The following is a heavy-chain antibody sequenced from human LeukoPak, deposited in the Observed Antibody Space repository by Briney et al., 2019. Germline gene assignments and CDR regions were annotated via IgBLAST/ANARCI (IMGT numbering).Heavy chain of an antibody. J-gene: IGHJ5*02. D-gene: IGHD2-2*01. CDR1: GGSFSGYY. CDR2: INDSGKT. Sequence: SEALSLTRAVYGGSFSGYYWSWVRQPPGKGLEWGGEINDSGKTNYNTSPKSRVTISVDTSKNHFSLEEGSVTAADAAVYLCARGRELPAAPSWFDLWGQGTVVTVSS. V-gene: IGHV4-34*01. CDR3: ARGRELPAAPSWFDL.